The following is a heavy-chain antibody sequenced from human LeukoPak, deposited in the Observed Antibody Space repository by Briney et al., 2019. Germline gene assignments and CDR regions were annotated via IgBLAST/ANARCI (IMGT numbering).Heavy chain of an antibody. D-gene: IGHD6-19*01. Sequence: SETLSLTCTVSGDSISSYYWSWIRQPAGKGLEWIGRIHTSGSTNYNPSLKSRVTMSVDTPKNQFSLKLTSVTAADTAVYYCARGDRAVAGAWGWFDPWGQGALVTVSS. J-gene: IGHJ5*02. CDR1: GDSISSYY. CDR3: ARGDRAVAGAWGWFDP. V-gene: IGHV4-4*07. CDR2: IHTSGST.